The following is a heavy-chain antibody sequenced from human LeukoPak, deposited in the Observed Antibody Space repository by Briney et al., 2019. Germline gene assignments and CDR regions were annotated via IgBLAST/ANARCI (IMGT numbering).Heavy chain of an antibody. CDR3: AKEGSSGSYYDS. Sequence: GGSLRLSCAASGFTSSNYAMRWVRQAPGKGLEWVSGISGSGGSTYYADSVKGRFTISRDNSKNTLYVQMNSLRAEDTAVYYCAKEGSSGSYYDSWGQGTLVTVSS. CDR1: GFTSSNYA. V-gene: IGHV3-23*01. J-gene: IGHJ5*01. D-gene: IGHD3-10*01. CDR2: ISGSGGST.